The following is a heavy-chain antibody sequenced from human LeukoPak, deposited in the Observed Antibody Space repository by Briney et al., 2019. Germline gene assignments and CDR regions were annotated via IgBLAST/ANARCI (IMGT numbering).Heavy chain of an antibody. CDR2: ISSNGGST. D-gene: IGHD6-6*01. Sequence: GGSLRLSCAASGFTFSSFAMSWVRQAPGKGVEYVSAISSNGGSTYYANSVKGRFTISRDNSKNTLYLQMGSLSAEDMAVYYCARVGEYSSSSGPDSWGQGTLVTVSS. V-gene: IGHV3-64*01. J-gene: IGHJ4*02. CDR1: GFTFSSFA. CDR3: ARVGEYSSSSGPDS.